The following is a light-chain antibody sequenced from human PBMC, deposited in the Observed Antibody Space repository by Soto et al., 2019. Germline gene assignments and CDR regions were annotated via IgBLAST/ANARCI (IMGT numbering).Light chain of an antibody. CDR2: GDS. V-gene: IGLV1-40*01. J-gene: IGLJ1*01. CDR3: QSSDSRLSGSDV. Sequence: QSVLTQPPSVSGAPGQRVTISCTGSSSNIGAGYHVHWYQQLPGAAPKLLFFGDSNRPSGVPDRFSGSKSGTSASLAITGLQADDEADYYCQSSDSRLSGSDVFGTGSKVTVL. CDR1: SSNIGAGYH.